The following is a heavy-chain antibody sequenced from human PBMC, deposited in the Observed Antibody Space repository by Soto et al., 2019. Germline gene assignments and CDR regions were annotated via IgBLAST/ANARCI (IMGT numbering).Heavy chain of an antibody. J-gene: IGHJ6*02. CDR2: IYYSGST. CDR3: ARLNGYCISTNCHGYYGMDV. Sequence: PSETLSLTCTVSGGSISSYYWSWIRQPPGKELQYIGYIYYSGSTNYNPSLKSRVTISDDTSTNQFSLTLSSVTAADTAVYYCARLNGYCISTNCHGYYGMDVWGQGTTVTVSS. D-gene: IGHD2-2*03. CDR1: GGSISSYY. V-gene: IGHV4-59*08.